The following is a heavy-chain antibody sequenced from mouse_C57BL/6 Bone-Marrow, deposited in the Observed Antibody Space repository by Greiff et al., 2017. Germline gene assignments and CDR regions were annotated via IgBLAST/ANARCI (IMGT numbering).Heavy chain of an antibody. Sequence: VQLQQPGAELVRPGSSVKLSCKASGYTFTSYWMHWVKQRPIQGLEWIGNIDPSDSVTHYNQKFKDKATLTVAKSSSTAYMQLSSLPSEDSAFYYCASNGYFDDRGTGTTVTVSS. J-gene: IGHJ1*03. CDR1: GYTFTSYW. CDR3: ASNGYFDD. V-gene: IGHV1-52*01. CDR2: IDPSDSVT.